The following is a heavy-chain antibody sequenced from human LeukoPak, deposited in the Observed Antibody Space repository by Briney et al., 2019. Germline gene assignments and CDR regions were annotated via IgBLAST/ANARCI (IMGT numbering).Heavy chain of an antibody. CDR1: GFTFDDYG. D-gene: IGHD2-15*01. V-gene: IGHV3-20*04. CDR2: INRNGDNT. Sequence: PGGSLRLSCAASGFTFDDYGMSWVRQAPGKGLEWISGINRNGDNTVYTDSVKGRFTTSRDNAKNSLYLQMNSLRAEDTALYYCARGGSVVVVAALISTVDYYYMDVWGKGTTVTVSS. J-gene: IGHJ6*03. CDR3: ARGGSVVVVAALISTVDYYYMDV.